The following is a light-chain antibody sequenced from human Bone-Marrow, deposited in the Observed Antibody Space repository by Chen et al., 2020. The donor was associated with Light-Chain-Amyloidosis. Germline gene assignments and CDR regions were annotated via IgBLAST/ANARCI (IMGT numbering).Light chain of an antibody. CDR1: NSGSTS. CDR3: QVWDRSSDRPV. CDR2: DVS. Sequence: SYVLTQPSSVSVAPGHQATIACGGNNSGSTSVHWYQQTPGQAPLLVVYDVSDRPSGIPERWSGANAGNTATLTSSRVEAGDEADYYCQVWDRSSDRPVFGGGTKLTVL. J-gene: IGLJ3*02. V-gene: IGLV3-21*02.